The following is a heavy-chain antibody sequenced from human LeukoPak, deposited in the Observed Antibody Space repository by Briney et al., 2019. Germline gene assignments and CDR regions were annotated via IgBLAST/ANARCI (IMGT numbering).Heavy chain of an antibody. Sequence: GRSLRLSCEASGFTFSSYGIHWVRQAPGKGLEWVAVIWSDGSNKYYADSVKGRFTISRDNSKDTLYFQLNSLRAEDTAVYYCARASGSFDYWGQGTLVSVSS. CDR2: IWSDGSNK. D-gene: IGHD1-26*01. CDR1: GFTFSSYG. CDR3: ARASGSFDY. J-gene: IGHJ4*02. V-gene: IGHV3-33*01.